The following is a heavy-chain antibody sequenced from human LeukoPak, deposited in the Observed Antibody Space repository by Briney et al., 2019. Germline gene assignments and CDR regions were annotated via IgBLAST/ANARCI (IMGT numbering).Heavy chain of an antibody. CDR3: Y. J-gene: IGHJ4*02. CDR2: ICTSSNYI. Sequence: GGSLRLSCAASGFTFFSYNMNWARQAPGEGVEWISFICTSSNYIDYADSVKGRFTISRDTPRNSLYLHMNSLGAEDTAVYYDYWGQGTLVTVSS. V-gene: IGHV3-21*01. CDR1: GFTFFSYN.